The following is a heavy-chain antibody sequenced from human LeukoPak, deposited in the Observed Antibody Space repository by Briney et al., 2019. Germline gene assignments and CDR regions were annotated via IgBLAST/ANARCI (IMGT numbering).Heavy chain of an antibody. CDR3: ARDGSDSSGYFDY. CDR1: GFTFNNYG. Sequence: GGSLRLSCAVSGFTFNNYGMSWVRQAPGKGLVWVSRINSDGSSTSYADSVKGRFTISRDNAKNTLYLQMNSLRAEDTAVYYCARDGSDSSGYFDYWGQGTLVTVSS. D-gene: IGHD3-22*01. CDR2: INSDGSST. J-gene: IGHJ4*02. V-gene: IGHV3-74*01.